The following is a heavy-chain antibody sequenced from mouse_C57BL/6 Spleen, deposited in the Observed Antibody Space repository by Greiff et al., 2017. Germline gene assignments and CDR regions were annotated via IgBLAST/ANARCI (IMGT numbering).Heavy chain of an antibody. CDR2: IDPNSGGT. Sequence: QVQLKQPGAELVKPGASVKMSCKASGYTFTSYWMHWVKQRPGRGLEWIGRIDPNSGGTKYNEKFKSKATLTVDKPSSTAYMQLSSLTSEDSAVYYCAEGWDGGGGFAYWGQGTLVTVSA. CDR1: GYTFTSYW. J-gene: IGHJ3*01. D-gene: IGHD3-3*01. CDR3: AEGWDGGGGFAY. V-gene: IGHV1-72*01.